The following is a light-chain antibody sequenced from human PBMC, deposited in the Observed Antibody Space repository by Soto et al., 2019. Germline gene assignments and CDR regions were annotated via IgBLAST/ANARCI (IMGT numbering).Light chain of an antibody. V-gene: IGLV2-8*01. J-gene: IGLJ1*01. CDR2: EVS. CDR3: SSYGGSNNYV. CDR1: XSDVGGYKY. Sequence: QSALTQPPSASGSPGQSVTISCTGTXSDVGGYKYVSWYQQHPGKAPKLMIYEVSKRPSGVPDRFSGSKSGNTASLTVSGLQAEDEADYYCSSYGGSNNYVFGTGTKVIVL.